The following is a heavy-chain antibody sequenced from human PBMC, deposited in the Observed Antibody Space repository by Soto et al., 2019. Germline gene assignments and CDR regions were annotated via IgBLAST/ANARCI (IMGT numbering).Heavy chain of an antibody. J-gene: IGHJ6*02. CDR3: ARPNAYGSSWYNYSGMDV. Sequence: EVQLLQSGAEVRKPGESLKISCVGSGYSFSSFYIGWVRQMPGKGLEWMGLIYPGDSETRYRPSFQGQVTISADKSKNTVYLQWSSLKASDTAIYYCARPNAYGSSWYNYSGMDVWGQGTPLIVS. CDR1: GYSFSSFY. CDR2: IYPGDSET. V-gene: IGHV5-51*01. D-gene: IGHD6-13*01.